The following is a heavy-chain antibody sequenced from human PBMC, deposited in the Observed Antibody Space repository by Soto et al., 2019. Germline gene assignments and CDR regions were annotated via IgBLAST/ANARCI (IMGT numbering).Heavy chain of an antibody. V-gene: IGHV2-26*01. CDR1: GFSLSNARMG. CDR3: ARIALVPAYDSSGRPPEGAYYYYGMDV. J-gene: IGHJ6*02. Sequence: QVTLKESGPVLVKPTETLTLTCTVSGFSLSNARMGVSWIRQPPGKALEWLAHIFSNDEKSYSTSLKSRLTILKDTSKSQVVLTMTNLAPVDTATYYCARIALVPAYDSSGRPPEGAYYYYGMDVWGQGTTVTVSS. D-gene: IGHD3-22*01. CDR2: IFSNDEK.